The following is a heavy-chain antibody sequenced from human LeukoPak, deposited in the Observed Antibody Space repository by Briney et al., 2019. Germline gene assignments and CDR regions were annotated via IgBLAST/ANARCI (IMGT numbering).Heavy chain of an antibody. CDR1: VGTFSSYA. Sequence: SVKVSCKASVGTFSSYAISWVRQAPGQGLEWMGGIIPIFGTANYAQKFQGRVTITADKSTSTAYPELSSLRSEDTAVYYCARAPPRGVILDYWGQGTLVTVSS. J-gene: IGHJ4*02. V-gene: IGHV1-69*06. CDR2: IIPIFGTA. D-gene: IGHD3-10*01. CDR3: ARAPPRGVILDY.